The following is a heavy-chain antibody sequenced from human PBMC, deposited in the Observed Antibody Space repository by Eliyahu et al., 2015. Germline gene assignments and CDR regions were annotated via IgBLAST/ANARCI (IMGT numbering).Heavy chain of an antibody. J-gene: IGHJ4*02. V-gene: IGHV4-59*01. CDR1: GGSXSRXY. CDR3: ARVGRGQYCSGNTCSYFDY. D-gene: IGHD2-15*01. CDR2: IYYSGGT. Sequence: QVQLQESGPGLVKPSETLSLTCXVPGGSXSRXYWXWIRQPPGKGLAWIGYIYYSGGTDYNPSLKSRVTISVDTSKNQLSLKLSSVTAADTAVYYCARVGRGQYCSGNTCSYFDYWGQGTLVTVSS.